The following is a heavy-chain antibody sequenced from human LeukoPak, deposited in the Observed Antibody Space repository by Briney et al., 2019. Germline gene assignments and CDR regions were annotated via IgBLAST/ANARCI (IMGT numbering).Heavy chain of an antibody. Sequence: AGSLSLSCAASGFTFSSYWLCWVRQAQGQGLDWVAIIKQDGSEKYYVDSVMGRLTISTDNAKKSLYLEMNSLRVEDTAVYYCASVLEGGVVVPRSYEYWGQGTLVTVSS. CDR3: ASVLEGGVVVPRSYEY. J-gene: IGHJ4*02. CDR2: IKQDGSEK. V-gene: IGHV3-7*02. CDR1: GFTFSSYW. D-gene: IGHD2-15*01.